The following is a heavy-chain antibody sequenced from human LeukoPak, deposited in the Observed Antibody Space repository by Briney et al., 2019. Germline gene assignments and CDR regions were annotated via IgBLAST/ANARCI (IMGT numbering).Heavy chain of an antibody. V-gene: IGHV3-21*01. CDR2: ISSSSSYI. J-gene: IGHJ3*02. CDR1: GFTFSSYS. Sequence: GGSLRLSCAASGFTFSSYSMNWVRQAPGKGLEWVSSISSSSSYIYYADSVKGRFTIFRDNAKNSLYLQMNSLRAEDTAVYYCAREAEHIVVVTANDDAFDIWGQGTMVTVSS. CDR3: AREAEHIVVVTANDDAFDI. D-gene: IGHD2-21*02.